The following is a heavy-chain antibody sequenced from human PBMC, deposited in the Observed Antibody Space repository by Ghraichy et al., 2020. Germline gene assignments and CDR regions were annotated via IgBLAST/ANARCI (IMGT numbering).Heavy chain of an antibody. CDR2: INHSGST. CDR1: GGSFSGYY. V-gene: IGHV4-34*01. J-gene: IGHJ4*02. Sequence: SQTLSLTCAVYGGSFSGYYWSWIRQPPGKGLEWIGEINHSGSTNYNPSLKSRVTISVDTSKNQFSLKLSSVTAADTAVYYCARASGLLNYFDYWGQGTLVTVSS. CDR3: ARASGLLNYFDY. D-gene: IGHD3-22*01.